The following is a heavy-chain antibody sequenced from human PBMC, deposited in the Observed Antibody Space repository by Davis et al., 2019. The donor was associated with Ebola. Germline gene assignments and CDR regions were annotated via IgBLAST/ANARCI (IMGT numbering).Heavy chain of an antibody. D-gene: IGHD1-26*01. V-gene: IGHV4-34*01. CDR1: GGSFSGYY. CDR3: ARDQGYYEDAFDI. CDR2: INHSGST. J-gene: IGHJ3*02. Sequence: MPSETLSLTCAVYGGSFSGYYWSWIRQPPGKGLEWIGEINHSGSTNYNPSLKSRVTISVDTSKNQFSLKLSSVTAADTAVYYCARDQGYYEDAFDIWGQGTMVTVSS.